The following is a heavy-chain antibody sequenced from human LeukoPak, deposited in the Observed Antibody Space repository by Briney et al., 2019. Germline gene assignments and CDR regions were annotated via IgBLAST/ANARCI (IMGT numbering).Heavy chain of an antibody. D-gene: IGHD2-8*01. CDR1: GYTFTGYY. Sequence: WASVKVSCKASGYTFTGYYMHWVRQAPGQGLEWMGWINPNGGGTNYAQKFKGRVTMTRDTSISTAYMELSRLRSDDTAVYYCARERCTNGVCYTPYYGMDVWGQGTTVTVSS. J-gene: IGHJ6*02. CDR2: INPNGGGT. V-gene: IGHV1-2*02. CDR3: ARERCTNGVCYTPYYGMDV.